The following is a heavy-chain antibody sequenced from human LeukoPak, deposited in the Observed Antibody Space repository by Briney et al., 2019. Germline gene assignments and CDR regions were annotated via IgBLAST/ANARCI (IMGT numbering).Heavy chain of an antibody. J-gene: IGHJ1*01. D-gene: IGHD2-2*01. CDR2: IWYDGSNK. Sequence: GGSLRLSCAASGFTFGSYGMHWVRQAPGKGLEWVAVIWYDGSNKYYADSVKGRFTISRDNSKNTLYLQMNSLRAEDTAVYYCAKDRLHCSSTSCDSFYFQHWGQGTLVTVSS. CDR1: GFTFGSYG. CDR3: AKDRLHCSSTSCDSFYFQH. V-gene: IGHV3-33*06.